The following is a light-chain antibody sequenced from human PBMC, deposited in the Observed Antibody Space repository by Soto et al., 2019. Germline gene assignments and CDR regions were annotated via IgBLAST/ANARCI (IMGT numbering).Light chain of an antibody. J-gene: IGKJ4*01. CDR2: GAS. V-gene: IGKV3-15*01. CDR3: QQYDRWPVT. CDR1: QSVTTN. Sequence: EVVMTQSPATLSVSPGERVTFSCRASQSVTTNLAWYHHKPGQSPRLLISGASTGASGIPPRFSGSGSGTEFTLTIDRLQSADFAVYYCQQYDRWPVTFGGGTKVEIK.